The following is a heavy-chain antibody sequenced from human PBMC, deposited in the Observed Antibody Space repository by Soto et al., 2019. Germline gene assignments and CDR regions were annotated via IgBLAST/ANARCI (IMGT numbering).Heavy chain of an antibody. CDR1: GGTFRNYP. CDR2: IFPLTDIP. J-gene: IGHJ4*02. CDR3: ARGPLVVLNYFES. Sequence: QVQLVQSGTEVKKPGSSVKVSCKASGGTFRNYPINWVRQAPGQGLEWMGSIFPLTDIPDYAQNFQARLTLSADKSTSTGYMELSSLTSDDTAVYFCARGPLVVLNYFESWGQGTLVTVSS. V-gene: IGHV1-69*02.